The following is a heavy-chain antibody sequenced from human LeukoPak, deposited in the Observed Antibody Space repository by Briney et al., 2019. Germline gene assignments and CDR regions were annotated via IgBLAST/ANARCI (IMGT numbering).Heavy chain of an antibody. CDR3: ARDNDSRDPPHFDY. J-gene: IGHJ4*02. V-gene: IGHV1-18*01. Sequence: ASVKVSCKASGYTFTTYGISWVRQAPGLGLEWMAWISAYDGLRNDAQKFQGRVTTTIDTSTRTAYMELSSLRSEDTAVYYCARDNDSRDPPHFDYWGQGTLVTVSS. CDR1: GYTFTTYG. CDR2: ISAYDGLR. D-gene: IGHD3-16*01.